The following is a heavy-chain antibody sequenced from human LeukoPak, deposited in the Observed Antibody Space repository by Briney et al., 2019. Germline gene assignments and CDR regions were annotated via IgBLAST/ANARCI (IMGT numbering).Heavy chain of an antibody. Sequence: GGSLRLSCAASGFTFSSYGMHWVRQAPGKGLEWVAVIWYDGSNKYYADSVKGRFTISRDNSKNTLYLQMNSLRAEDTAVYYCARDRGPRTGFMVREAYDYWGQGTLVTVSS. D-gene: IGHD3-10*01. J-gene: IGHJ4*02. CDR1: GFTFSSYG. CDR3: ARDRGPRTGFMVREAYDY. CDR2: IWYDGSNK. V-gene: IGHV3-33*01.